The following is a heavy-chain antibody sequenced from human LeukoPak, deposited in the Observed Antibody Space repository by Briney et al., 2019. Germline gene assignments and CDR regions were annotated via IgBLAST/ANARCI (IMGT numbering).Heavy chain of an antibody. V-gene: IGHV4-39*07. D-gene: IGHD3-10*01. CDR2: IYYSGST. Sequence: SETLSLTCTVSGGSISSSSYYWGWIRQPPGKGLEWIGSIYYSGSTYYNPSLKSRVTISVDTSKNQFSLKLSSVTAADTAVYYCARIYGSGKDYWGQGTLVTVSS. CDR1: GGSISSSSYY. CDR3: ARIYGSGKDY. J-gene: IGHJ4*02.